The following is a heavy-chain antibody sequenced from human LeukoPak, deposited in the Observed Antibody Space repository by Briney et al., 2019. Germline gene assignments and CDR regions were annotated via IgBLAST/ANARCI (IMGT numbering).Heavy chain of an antibody. Sequence: GGSLRLSCAACGFTFSSYGMHWVRQAPGKGLEWVAVIWYDGSNKYYADSVKGRFTISRGNSKNTLYLQMNSLRAEDTAVYYCARVGCRRSWDRYYFDYWGQGTLVTVSS. D-gene: IGHD6-13*01. V-gene: IGHV3-33*01. CDR2: IWYDGSNK. J-gene: IGHJ4*02. CDR1: GFTFSSYG. CDR3: ARVGCRRSWDRYYFDY.